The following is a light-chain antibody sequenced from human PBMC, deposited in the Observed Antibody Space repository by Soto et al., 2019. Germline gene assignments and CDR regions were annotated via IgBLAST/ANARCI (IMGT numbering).Light chain of an antibody. J-gene: IGKJ1*01. Sequence: DIPMTQSPSTLSASVGARVTITCRASPSISSWLAWYQQKPGKAPKLLIYDASSLESGVPSRFSGSGSGTEFALTISSLQPDDFATYYCHQYRTFGQGTKVEIK. CDR2: DAS. V-gene: IGKV1-5*01. CDR3: HQYRT. CDR1: PSISSW.